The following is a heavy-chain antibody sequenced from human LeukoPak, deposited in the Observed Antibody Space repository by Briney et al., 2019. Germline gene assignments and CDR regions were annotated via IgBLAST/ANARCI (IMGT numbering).Heavy chain of an antibody. Sequence: SETLSLTCAVSGYSISSGYYWGRIRQPPGKGLEWIGSIYHSGSTYYNPSLKSRVTISVDTSKNQFSLKLSSVTAADTAVYYCARHIAVAALGFDPWGQGTLVTVSS. CDR1: GYSISSGYY. V-gene: IGHV4-38-2*01. D-gene: IGHD6-19*01. CDR2: IYHSGST. CDR3: ARHIAVAALGFDP. J-gene: IGHJ5*02.